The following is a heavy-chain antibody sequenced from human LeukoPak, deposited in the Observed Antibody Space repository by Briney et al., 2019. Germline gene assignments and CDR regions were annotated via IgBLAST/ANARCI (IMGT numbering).Heavy chain of an antibody. CDR3: ASLAARDNWFDP. CDR1: GGSISSSSYY. V-gene: IGHV4-39*07. J-gene: IGHJ5*02. D-gene: IGHD6-6*01. CDR2: IYYSGST. Sequence: PSETLSLTCTVSGGSISSSSYYWGWIRQPPGKGLEWIGSIYYSGSTYYNPSLKSRVTISVDTSKNQFSLKLSSVTAADTAVYYCASLAARDNWFDPWGQRTLVTVSS.